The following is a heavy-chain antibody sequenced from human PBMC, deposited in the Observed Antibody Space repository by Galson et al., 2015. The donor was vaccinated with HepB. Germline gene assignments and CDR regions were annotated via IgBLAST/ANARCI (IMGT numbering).Heavy chain of an antibody. J-gene: IGHJ5*02. CDR1: GFSFNSHA. CDR2: IWYDGSNK. V-gene: IGHV3-33*01. D-gene: IGHD1-1*01. CDR3: ARENIWVQHTMVNWFAP. Sequence: SLRLSCAASGFSFNSHAMHWVRQAPGKGLEWVAVIWYDGSNKYYADSVKGQFTISRDNSKSTMYLQMSNLRPEDTAVYFCARENIWVQHTMVNWFAPWGQGTLVTVSS.